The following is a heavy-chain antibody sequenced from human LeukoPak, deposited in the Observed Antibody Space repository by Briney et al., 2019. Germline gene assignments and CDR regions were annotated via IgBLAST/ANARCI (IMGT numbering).Heavy chain of an antibody. Sequence: GASVKVSCKASGYTFTSYDINWVRQATGQGLEWMGWMNPNSGNTGYAQKFQGRVTMTRNTSISTAYIELSSLRSEDTAVYYCATLYCSSTSCYPWGQGTLVTVSS. CDR1: GYTFTSYD. D-gene: IGHD2-2*01. V-gene: IGHV1-8*01. CDR2: MNPNSGNT. J-gene: IGHJ5*02. CDR3: ATLYCSSTSCYP.